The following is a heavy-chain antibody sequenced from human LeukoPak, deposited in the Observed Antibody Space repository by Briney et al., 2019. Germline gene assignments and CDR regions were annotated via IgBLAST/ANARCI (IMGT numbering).Heavy chain of an antibody. V-gene: IGHV3-23*01. CDR2: ISPGGGPT. D-gene: IGHD5-12*01. CDR3: AKDGAWLRFDD. CDR1: GFPFSSHG. Sequence: GGSLRLSCAGSGFPFSSHGMNWVRQAPGKGLEWVSGISPGGGPTYYADSVKGRFSISRDDLKNTLYLQMTNLRAEDTAVYYCAKDGAWLRFDDWGQGILITVSS. J-gene: IGHJ4*02.